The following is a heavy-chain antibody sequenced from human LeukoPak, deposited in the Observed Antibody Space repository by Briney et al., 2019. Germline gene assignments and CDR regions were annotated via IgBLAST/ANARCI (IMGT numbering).Heavy chain of an antibody. CDR2: IYYSGST. J-gene: IGHJ4*02. CDR1: GGSINSRDYY. CDR3: ARYIVVIPAAHFDY. V-gene: IGHV4-39*01. D-gene: IGHD2-2*01. Sequence: SETLSLTCTVSGGSINSRDYYWGWVRQPPGKGLEWIGNIYYSGSTYYNPSLKSRVTISVDTSKNQFSLKLTSVTAADTAVYYCARYIVVIPAAHFDYWGQGTLLTVSS.